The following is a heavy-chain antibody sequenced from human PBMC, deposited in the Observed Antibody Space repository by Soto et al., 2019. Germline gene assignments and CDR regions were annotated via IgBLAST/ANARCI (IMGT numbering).Heavy chain of an antibody. Sequence: GGPLRLSCTASGFTFSNYGMHWARQAPGKGLEWVAAILSDGNNKYYADSVKGRFTISRDDSKNSLYLQMNSLKTEDTAVYYCVREIYSGGSYLGYWGQGSLVTVSS. CDR2: ILSDGNNK. CDR3: VREIYSGGSYLGY. D-gene: IGHD2-15*01. CDR1: GFTFSNYG. V-gene: IGHV3-33*01. J-gene: IGHJ4*02.